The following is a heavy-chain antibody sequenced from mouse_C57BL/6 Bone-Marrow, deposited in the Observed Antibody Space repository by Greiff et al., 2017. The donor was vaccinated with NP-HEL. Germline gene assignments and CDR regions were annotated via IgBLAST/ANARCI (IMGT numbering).Heavy chain of an antibody. CDR1: GYTFTSYG. CDR2: IYPGGGST. V-gene: IGHV1-55*01. J-gene: IGHJ4*01. Sequence: QVQLQQPGAELVKPGASVKMSCKASGYTFTSYGITWVKQRPGQGLEWIGDIYPGGGSTTYNEKFKSKATLTVDTSSSTAYMQLSSLTSEDSAVYYCARWRGYYDAMDYWGQGTSVTVSS. D-gene: IGHD2-2*01. CDR3: ARWRGYYDAMDY.